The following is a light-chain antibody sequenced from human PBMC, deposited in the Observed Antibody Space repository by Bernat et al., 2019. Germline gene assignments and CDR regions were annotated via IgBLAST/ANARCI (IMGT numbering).Light chain of an antibody. CDR3: QHYYSYPLT. CDR2: KAS. J-gene: IGKJ4*01. CDR1: QSISSW. V-gene: IGKV1-5*03. Sequence: DIQMTQSPSTLSASVGDRVTITCRASQSISSWLAWYQQKPGKAPKVLLYKASDLESGVPSRFSGSGSGTEFTLTISSLQPDDFATYYCQHYYSYPLTFGGGTKVGI.